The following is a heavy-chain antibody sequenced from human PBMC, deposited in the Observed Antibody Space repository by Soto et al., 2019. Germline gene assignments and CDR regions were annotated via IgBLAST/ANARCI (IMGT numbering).Heavy chain of an antibody. CDR2: INHSGST. CDR1: GGSFSGYY. D-gene: IGHD3-3*01. V-gene: IGHV4-34*01. Sequence: SETLSLTCAVYGGSFSGYYWSWIRQPPGKGLEWIGEINHSGSTNYNPSMKSRVTISVDTSKNQFSLKLRSVTAADTAVYYCARGQRRFLEWFPLDYWGQGTLVTVSS. CDR3: ARGQRRFLEWFPLDY. J-gene: IGHJ4*02.